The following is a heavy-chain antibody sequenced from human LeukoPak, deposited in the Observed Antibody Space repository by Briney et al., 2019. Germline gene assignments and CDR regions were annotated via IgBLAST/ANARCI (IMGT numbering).Heavy chain of an antibody. J-gene: IGHJ4*02. CDR2: ISASGHET. CDR3: ARDRVPGTSPKMDS. CDR1: GFTFDSYA. D-gene: IGHD1-1*01. V-gene: IGHV3-23*01. Sequence: GGSLRLSCAASGFTFDSYAMSWVRQTPGKGLEWVSVISASGHETFYTDSVKGRFTISRDNSINTVYLEMNSLGAEDTALYYCARDRVPGTSPKMDSWGQGTLVTVSS.